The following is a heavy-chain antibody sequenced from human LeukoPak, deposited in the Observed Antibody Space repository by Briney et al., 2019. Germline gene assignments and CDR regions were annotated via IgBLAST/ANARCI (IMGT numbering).Heavy chain of an antibody. D-gene: IGHD3-10*02. J-gene: IGHJ6*02. CDR1: GFTFSSYA. CDR2: ISGSGGST. CDR3: AKDRSYVREPHYYYGMDV. V-gene: IGHV3-23*01. Sequence: GGSLRLSCAASGFTFSSYAMSWVRQAPGKGLEWVSAISGSGGSTYYADSVKGRFTISRDNSKNTLYLQMNSLRAEDTAVYYCAKDRSYVREPHYYYGMDVWGQGTTVTVSS.